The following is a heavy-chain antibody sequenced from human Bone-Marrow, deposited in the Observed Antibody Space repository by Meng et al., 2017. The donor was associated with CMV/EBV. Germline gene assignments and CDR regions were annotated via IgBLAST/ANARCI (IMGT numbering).Heavy chain of an antibody. D-gene: IGHD2-2*01. CDR2: IYYSGST. CDR3: ARFIVVVPAAKYYFDY. J-gene: IGHJ4*02. Sequence: GSLRLSCTVSGGSISSYYWSWIRQPPGKGLEWIGSIYYSGSTYYNPSLKSRVTISVDTSKNQFSLKLSSVTAADTAVYYCARFIVVVPAAKYYFDYWGQGTLVSVS. CDR1: GGSISSYY. V-gene: IGHV4-59*12.